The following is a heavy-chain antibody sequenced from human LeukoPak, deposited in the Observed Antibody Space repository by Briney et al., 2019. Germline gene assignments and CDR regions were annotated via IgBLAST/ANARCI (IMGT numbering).Heavy chain of an antibody. CDR3: ASKPVAGHCDY. CDR1: GGSFSGYY. CDR2: INHSGST. D-gene: IGHD6-19*01. J-gene: IGHJ4*02. Sequence: SETLSLTCAVYGGSFSGYYWSWIRQPPGKGLGWIGEINHSGSTNYNPSLKSRVTISVDTSKNQFSLKLSSVTAADTAVYYCASKPVAGHCDYWGQGTLVTVSS. V-gene: IGHV4-34*01.